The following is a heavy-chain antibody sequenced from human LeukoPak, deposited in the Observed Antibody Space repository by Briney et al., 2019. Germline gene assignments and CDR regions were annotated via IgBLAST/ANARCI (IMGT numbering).Heavy chain of an antibody. Sequence: PGGSLRLSCAASGFTFSSYWMSWVRPAPGKGLEWVANIKQDGGEKYYVDSVKGRFTISRDNAKNSLYLQMNSLRAEDTAVYYCARHRLQLERRGLDYWGQGTLVTVSS. J-gene: IGHJ4*02. D-gene: IGHD1-1*01. CDR3: ARHRLQLERRGLDY. V-gene: IGHV3-7*01. CDR2: IKQDGGEK. CDR1: GFTFSSYW.